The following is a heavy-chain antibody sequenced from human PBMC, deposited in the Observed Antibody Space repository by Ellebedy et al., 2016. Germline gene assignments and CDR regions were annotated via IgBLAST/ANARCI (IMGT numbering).Heavy chain of an antibody. CDR3: VRVGSGYYKEFDS. D-gene: IGHD5-12*01. CDR1: GFTFSNYG. CDR2: IGSSSRTI. V-gene: IGHV3-48*02. Sequence: GGSLRLSCAASGFTFSNYGMNWVRQAPGKGLEWVSYIGSSSRTIYNADSLKGRFTISRDNAKNSLYLQMNSLRDDDTAAYYCVRVGSGYYKEFDSWGQGTLVTVSS. J-gene: IGHJ4*02.